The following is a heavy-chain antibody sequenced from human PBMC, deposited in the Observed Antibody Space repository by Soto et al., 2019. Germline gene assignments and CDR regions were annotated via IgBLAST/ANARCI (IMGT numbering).Heavy chain of an antibody. Sequence: ASVKVSCKASGYTFTSYYMHWVRQAPGQGLEWMGIINPSGGSTSYAQKLQGRVTMTTDTSTSTAYMELRSLRYDDTAVYYCARDREPGTAAFDIWGQGTMVTVSS. CDR3: ARDREPGTAAFDI. V-gene: IGHV1-46*01. J-gene: IGHJ3*02. D-gene: IGHD1-26*01. CDR1: GYTFTSYY. CDR2: INPSGGST.